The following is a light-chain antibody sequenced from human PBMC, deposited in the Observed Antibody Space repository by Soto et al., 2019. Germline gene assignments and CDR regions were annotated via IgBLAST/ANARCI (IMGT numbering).Light chain of an antibody. CDR2: GTS. V-gene: IGKV3-20*01. J-gene: IGKJ3*01. CDR1: ESISSSY. CDR3: QQHGRPPPCP. Sequence: VLTQYPGTLSLTPGERANLSCRASESISSSYVTWYQRQPGQPPRLLIYGTSSRSTGISDRFSGSGSGTDVTLTISILVLEDLAMYYWQQHGRPPPCPFGPGTKVDL.